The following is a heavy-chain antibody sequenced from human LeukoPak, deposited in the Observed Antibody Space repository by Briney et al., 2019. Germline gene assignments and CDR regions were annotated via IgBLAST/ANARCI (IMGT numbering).Heavy chain of an antibody. Sequence: SETLSLTCTVSGGSISSYYWSWIRQPPGKGLEWIGYIYYSGSTNYNPSLKSRVTISVDTSKNRFSLKLSSVTAADTAVYYCARGTVAVASAFDYWGQGTLVTVSS. CDR3: ARGTVAVASAFDY. V-gene: IGHV4-59*01. D-gene: IGHD6-19*01. CDR1: GGSISSYY. CDR2: IYYSGST. J-gene: IGHJ4*02.